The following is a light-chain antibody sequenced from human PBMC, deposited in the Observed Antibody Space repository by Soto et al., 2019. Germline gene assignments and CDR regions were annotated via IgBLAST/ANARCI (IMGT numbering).Light chain of an antibody. Sequence: EIVLTQSPGTLSLSPGGRATLSCRASQSVSSSYLAWYQRKPGQAPRLLIYGASSRATGIPDRFSGSGSGTDFTLTISRLEPEDFAVYYCQQYGSSPLTFGGGTKVDIK. CDR2: GAS. V-gene: IGKV3-20*01. J-gene: IGKJ4*01. CDR1: QSVSSSY. CDR3: QQYGSSPLT.